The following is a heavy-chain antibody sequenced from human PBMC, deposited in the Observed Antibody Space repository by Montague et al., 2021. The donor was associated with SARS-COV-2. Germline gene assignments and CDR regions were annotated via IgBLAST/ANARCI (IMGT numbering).Heavy chain of an antibody. CDR1: GFSFRSYG. CDR3: ARSRGVLIESDHVV. J-gene: IGHJ3*01. CDR2: VWFDGSSK. D-gene: IGHD3-16*02. Sequence: SLRLSCAASGFSFRSYGMYWVRQVPGKGLEWVAVVWFDGSSKFYPDSVKGRFTISRDNSKNILYLQMNNLTAEDTAVYYCARSRGVLIESDHVVWGQGTMITVSS. V-gene: IGHV3-33*07.